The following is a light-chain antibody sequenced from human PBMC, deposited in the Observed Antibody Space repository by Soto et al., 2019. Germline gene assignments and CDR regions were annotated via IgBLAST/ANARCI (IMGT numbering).Light chain of an antibody. J-gene: IGKJ5*01. Sequence: DIQMTQSPSSLSASVGDTVTITCRASQGISTLLAWYQQKPGKAPKSLIYFASSLQSGVPSRFTGSGSGIDVTLTISSLQPEDFATYYCQQFHSYPITVGQGTRLDMK. CDR2: FAS. CDR3: QQFHSYPIT. V-gene: IGKV1D-16*01. CDR1: QGISTL.